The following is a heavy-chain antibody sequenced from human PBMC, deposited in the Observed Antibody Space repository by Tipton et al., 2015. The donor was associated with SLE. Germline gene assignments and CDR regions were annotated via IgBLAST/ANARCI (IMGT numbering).Heavy chain of an antibody. V-gene: IGHV3-48*03. J-gene: IGHJ5*02. CDR3: AKGSRRFGVVISWFDP. D-gene: IGHD3-3*01. CDR2: ISSSGSTI. CDR1: GFTFSSYE. Sequence: SLRLSCAASGFTFSSYEMNWVRQAPGKGLEWVSYISSSGSTIYYADSVKGRFTISRDNSKNTLYLQMNSLRAEDTAVYYCAKGSRRFGVVISWFDPWGQGTLVTVSS.